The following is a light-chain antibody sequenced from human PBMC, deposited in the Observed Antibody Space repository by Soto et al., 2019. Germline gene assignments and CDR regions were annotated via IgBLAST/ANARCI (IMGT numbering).Light chain of an antibody. V-gene: IGKV3-20*01. CDR2: GAS. CDR3: QQYGNSPQT. J-gene: IGKJ1*01. Sequence: EIVLTQSPATLSVSPGERATLSCRASQSVSNNYLAWYQQKPGQAPRLLIYGASNRATGIPDRFSGSGSGTDFTLTISRLEPEDFAVYYCQQYGNSPQTFGQGTKVDIK. CDR1: QSVSNNY.